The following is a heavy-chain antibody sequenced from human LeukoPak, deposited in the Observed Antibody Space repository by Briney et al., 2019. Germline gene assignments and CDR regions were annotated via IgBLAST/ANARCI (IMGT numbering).Heavy chain of an antibody. V-gene: IGHV1-8*01. CDR1: AYTFTSYD. CDR2: MNLNSGST. D-gene: IGHD3-9*01. CDR3: ARVAYYDISINWFDP. Sequence: ASVKVSCTSSAYTFTSYDINLVRLPTGQGIEWMGWMNLNSGSTGYAQKCQGRVTMTRNTSISTAYMELSSLRSEDTAVYYCARVAYYDISINWFDPWGQGTLVTVSS. J-gene: IGHJ5*02.